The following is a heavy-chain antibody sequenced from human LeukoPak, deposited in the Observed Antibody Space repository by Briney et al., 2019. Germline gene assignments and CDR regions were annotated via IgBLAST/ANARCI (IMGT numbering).Heavy chain of an antibody. CDR1: GYTFTGYY. CDR2: INPNSGGT. CDR3: ARGGDIVVVPASFHPPY. J-gene: IGHJ4*02. Sequence: ASVKVSCKASGYTFTGYYMHWVRQAPGQGLEWMGWINPNSGGTNYAQKFQGRVTMTRDTSISTAYMELSRLRSDDTAVYYCARGGDIVVVPASFHPPYWGQGTLVTVSS. V-gene: IGHV1-2*02. D-gene: IGHD2-2*01.